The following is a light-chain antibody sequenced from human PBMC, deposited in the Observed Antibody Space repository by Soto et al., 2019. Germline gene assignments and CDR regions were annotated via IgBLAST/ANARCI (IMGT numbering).Light chain of an antibody. Sequence: ENVLSRSPATLSLSPEEKGTLSCRARQSVSSNLAWYQQKPGQAPRLLIYGASNRATGIPDRFSGSGSGTDFTLTISRLEPEDSAVYYCQQRHRWPITFGQGTQLDIK. V-gene: IGKV3D-11*03. CDR1: QSVSSN. J-gene: IGKJ5*01. CDR2: GAS. CDR3: QQRHRWPIT.